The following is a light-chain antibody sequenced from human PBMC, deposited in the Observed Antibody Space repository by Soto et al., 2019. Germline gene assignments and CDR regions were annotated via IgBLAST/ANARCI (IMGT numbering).Light chain of an antibody. V-gene: IGKV2-28*01. Sequence: DIVMTQSPLSLPFTPGGLASISCRSIQSLLHSNGYNYLDWYLQKPEQSPQLLIYLTPIRSSGVPDRVDGGGSGTDFTLKISRVEADDVGVYYCMQALQTPRTFSQGTKLEIK. CDR2: LTP. CDR3: MQALQTPRT. J-gene: IGKJ2*01. CDR1: QSLLHSNGYNY.